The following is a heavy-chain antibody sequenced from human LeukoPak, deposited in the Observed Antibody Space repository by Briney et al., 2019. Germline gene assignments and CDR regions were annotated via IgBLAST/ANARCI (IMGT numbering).Heavy chain of an antibody. CDR3: ARRTRDSSGYYRSFQH. Sequence: PGGSLRLSCAASGFTFSTYWMHWVRQAPGKGLEWIGEINHSGSTNYNPSLKSRVTISVDTSKNQFSLKLSSVTAADTAVYYCARRTRDSSGYYRSFQHWGQGTLVTVSS. D-gene: IGHD3-22*01. J-gene: IGHJ1*01. CDR1: GFTFSTYW. CDR2: INHSGST. V-gene: IGHV4-34*01.